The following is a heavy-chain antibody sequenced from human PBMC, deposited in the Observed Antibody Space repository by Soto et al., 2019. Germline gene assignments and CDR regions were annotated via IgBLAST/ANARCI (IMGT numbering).Heavy chain of an antibody. CDR1: GGSFSGYY. J-gene: IGHJ6*02. V-gene: IGHV4-34*01. CDR2: INHSGST. D-gene: IGHD3-3*01. Sequence: KTSETLSLTCAVYGGSFSGYYWSWIRQPPGKGLEWIGEINHSGSTNYNPSLKSRVTISVDTSKNQFSLKLSSVTAADTAVYYCARAARLGWLSHYYYGMDVWGQGTTVTVSS. CDR3: ARAARLGWLSHYYYGMDV.